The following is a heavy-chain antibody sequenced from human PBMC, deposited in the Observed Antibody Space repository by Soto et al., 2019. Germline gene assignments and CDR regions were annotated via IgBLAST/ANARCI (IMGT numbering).Heavy chain of an antibody. CDR3: AKDNRGIAVAACDY. J-gene: IGHJ4*02. CDR1: GFTFSSYS. D-gene: IGHD6-19*01. V-gene: IGHV3-21*04. Sequence: GGSLRLSCAASGFTFSSYSMNWVRQAPGKGLEWVSSISSSSSYIYYADSVKGRFTISRDNSRNTLYLQMNSLRAEDTAVYYCAKDNRGIAVAACDYWGQGTLVTVSS. CDR2: ISSSSSYI.